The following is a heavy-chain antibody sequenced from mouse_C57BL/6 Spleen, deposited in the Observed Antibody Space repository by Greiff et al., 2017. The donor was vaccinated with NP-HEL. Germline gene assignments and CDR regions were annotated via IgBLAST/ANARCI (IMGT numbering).Heavy chain of an antibody. Sequence: EVKLQESGPGLVKPSQSLSLTCSVTGYSITSGYYWNWIRQFPGNKLEWMGYISYDGSNNYNPSLKNRISITRDTSKNQFFLKLNSVTTEDTATYYCARDGSSPYYAMDYWGQGTSVTVSS. CDR1: GYSITSGYY. D-gene: IGHD1-1*01. CDR3: ARDGSSPYYAMDY. J-gene: IGHJ4*01. CDR2: ISYDGSN. V-gene: IGHV3-6*01.